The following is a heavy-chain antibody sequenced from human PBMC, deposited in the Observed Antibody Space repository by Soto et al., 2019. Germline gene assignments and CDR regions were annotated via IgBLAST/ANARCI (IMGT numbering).Heavy chain of an antibody. D-gene: IGHD2-2*01. CDR1: GYIFISYW. J-gene: IGHJ5*02. Sequence: AESLKISCKGSGYIFISYWICWVLQMPVKGLEWMGIIYPGDSDTRYSPSFQGQVTISADKSISTAYLQWSSLKASDTAMYYCARQDCSSSSCLLDPWGQGTLVTVSS. CDR3: ARQDCSSSSCLLDP. V-gene: IGHV5-51*01. CDR2: IYPGDSDT.